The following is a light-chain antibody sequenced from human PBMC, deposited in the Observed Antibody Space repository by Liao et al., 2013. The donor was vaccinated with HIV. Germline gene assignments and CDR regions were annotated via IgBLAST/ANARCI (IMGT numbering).Light chain of an antibody. Sequence: SYELTQPPSVSVSPGQTASITCSGDKLGNKYVSWYQQKPGQSPVLVIYQDSKRSSGIPERFSGSNSGNTATLTISGTQAMDEADYYCQAWDSSTVVFGGGTKLTVL. CDR1: KLGNKY. J-gene: IGLJ2*01. V-gene: IGLV3-1*01. CDR3: QAWDSSTVV. CDR2: QDS.